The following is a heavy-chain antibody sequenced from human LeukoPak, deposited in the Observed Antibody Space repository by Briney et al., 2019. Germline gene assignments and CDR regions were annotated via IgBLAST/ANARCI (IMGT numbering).Heavy chain of an antibody. V-gene: IGHV4-59*11. CDR2: IYNSGST. D-gene: IGHD3-10*02. CDR1: DGSIRSHS. J-gene: IGHJ6*03. CDR3: ARAPDVEGYYYYMDV. Sequence: SETLSLTCTVSDGSIRSHSWSWIRQPPGKGLEWIGYIYNSGSTNYNPSLKSRVTILGDTSKNQFSLKLSSVTAADTAVYYCARAPDVEGYYYYMDVWGKGTTVTVSS.